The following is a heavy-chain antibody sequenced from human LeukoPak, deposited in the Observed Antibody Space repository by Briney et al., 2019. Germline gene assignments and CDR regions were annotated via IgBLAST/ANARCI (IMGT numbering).Heavy chain of an antibody. J-gene: IGHJ5*02. CDR2: IKQDGSEK. CDR3: ARRGGYYDSSGYLTAQNWFGP. D-gene: IGHD3-22*01. CDR1: GFTFSSYW. V-gene: IGHV3-7*01. Sequence: GGSLRLSCAASGFTFSSYWMSWVRQAPGKGLEWVANIKQDGSEKYYVDSVKGRFTISRDNAKNSLYLQMNSLRAEDTAVYYCARRGGYYDSSGYLTAQNWFGPWGQGTLVTVSS.